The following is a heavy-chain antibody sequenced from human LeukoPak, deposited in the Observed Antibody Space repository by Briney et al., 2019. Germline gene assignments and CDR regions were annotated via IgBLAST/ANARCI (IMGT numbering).Heavy chain of an antibody. CDR1: GFTFSEYY. V-gene: IGHV3-11*04. D-gene: IGHD3-22*01. J-gene: IGHJ5*02. CDR2: ISTSGSTI. CDR3: GIFIYDDSSDYGHWFVR. Sequence: PGGSLRLSCAASGFTFSEYYLSWIRQAPGKGLEWVSSISTSGSTIYYADSVKGRFTISRDNAKKSLYLQMNSPRAEGAGGYYCGIFIYDDSSDYGHWFVRSRRGTPVTVSS.